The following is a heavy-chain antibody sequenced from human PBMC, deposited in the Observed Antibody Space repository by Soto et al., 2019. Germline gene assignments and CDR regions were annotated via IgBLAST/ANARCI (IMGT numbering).Heavy chain of an antibody. CDR3: ARVGGGNYYGSGSYYKDRYNWFDP. CDR1: GGSISSSNW. Sequence: SETLSLTCAVSGGSISSSNWWSWVRQPPGKGLEWIGEIYHSGSTNYNPSLKSRVTISVDKSKNQFSLKLSSVTAADTAVYYCARVGGGNYYGSGSYYKDRYNWFDPWGQGTLVT. D-gene: IGHD3-10*01. CDR2: IYHSGST. V-gene: IGHV4-4*02. J-gene: IGHJ5*02.